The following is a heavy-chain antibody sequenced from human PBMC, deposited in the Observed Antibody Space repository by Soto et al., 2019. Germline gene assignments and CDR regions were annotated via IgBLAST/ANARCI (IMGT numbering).Heavy chain of an antibody. Sequence: EVQLVESVGGLVRPGGSLRLSCSASRFTFDDHGMSWVRQVPGKGLEWVSGINYNGGSTGYADSVKGRFTISRDNAKNSLYLQMNSLRAEDTALYYCAGDGSGSYYRFWGQGTLVTVSS. D-gene: IGHD3-10*01. J-gene: IGHJ4*02. CDR3: AGDGSGSYYRF. CDR1: RFTFDDHG. V-gene: IGHV3-20*04. CDR2: INYNGGST.